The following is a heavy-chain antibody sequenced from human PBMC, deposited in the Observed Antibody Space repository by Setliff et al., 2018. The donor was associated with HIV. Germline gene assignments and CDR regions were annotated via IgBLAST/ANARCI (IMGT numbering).Heavy chain of an antibody. D-gene: IGHD3-16*01. CDR1: GFTVSGSY. Sequence: GESLKISCEASGFTVSGSYINWVRQAPGKGLEWVAVIYNNGNTYYADSVKGRFTISRDASKNTLYLQMNSLSAEDTALYHCARDRRPVWGMDVWGQGTTVTVSS. CDR2: IYNNGNT. CDR3: ARDRRPVWGMDV. J-gene: IGHJ6*02. V-gene: IGHV3-66*03.